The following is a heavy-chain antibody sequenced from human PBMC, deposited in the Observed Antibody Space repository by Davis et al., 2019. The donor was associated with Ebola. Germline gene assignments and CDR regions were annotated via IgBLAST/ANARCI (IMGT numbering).Heavy chain of an antibody. CDR1: GFTFSSYG. CDR3: ARVRSSSWFSYFDY. Sequence: ESLKISCAASGFTFSSYGMHWIRQPPGKGLEWIGEINHSGSTNYNPSLKSRVTISVDTSKNQFSLKLSSVTAADTAVYYCARVRSSSWFSYFDYWGQGTLVTVSS. J-gene: IGHJ4*02. CDR2: INHSGST. V-gene: IGHV4-34*01. D-gene: IGHD6-13*01.